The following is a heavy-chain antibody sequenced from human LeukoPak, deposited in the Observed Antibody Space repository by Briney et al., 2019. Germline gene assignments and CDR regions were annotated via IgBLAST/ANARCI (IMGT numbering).Heavy chain of an antibody. D-gene: IGHD3-10*01. V-gene: IGHV3-23*01. J-gene: IGHJ4*02. Sequence: GGSLRLSCAASGFTFSSYAMSWVRQAPGKGLEWVSAISGSANRTYYADSVKGRFTISRDNSKNTLYLQMNSLRPEDTAIYYCAKESPYGSGSRNYYFHYWGQGTLVTVSS. CDR2: ISGSANRT. CDR3: AKESPYGSGSRNYYFHY. CDR1: GFTFSSYA.